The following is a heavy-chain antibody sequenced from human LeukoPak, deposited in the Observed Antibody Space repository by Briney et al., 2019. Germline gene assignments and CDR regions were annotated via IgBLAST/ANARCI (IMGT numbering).Heavy chain of an antibody. V-gene: IGHV3-23*01. D-gene: IGHD6-19*01. J-gene: IGHJ4*02. CDR1: GFTFSSYG. CDR2: ISGSGGST. CDR3: AKVRGMAVAGTGVDY. Sequence: PGGSLRLSCAASGFTFSSYGMSWVRQAPGKGLEWVSVISGSGGSTYYTDSVKGRFAISRDNSKNTLYLQMKGLRVEDTAIYYCAKVRGMAVAGTGVDYWGQGTRVTVSS.